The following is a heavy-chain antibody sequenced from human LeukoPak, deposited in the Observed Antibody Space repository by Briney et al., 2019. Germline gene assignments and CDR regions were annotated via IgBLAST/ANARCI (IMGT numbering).Heavy chain of an antibody. CDR1: GGTFSSYA. CDR3: ARVSLRRNYYYYYGMDV. J-gene: IGHJ6*02. CDR2: IIPIFGTA. Sequence: ASVKVSCKASGGTFSSYAISWVRQAPGQGLEWMGGIIPIFGTANYAQKFQGRVTITADESTSTAYMELSSLRSEDTAVYYCARVSLRRNYYYYYGMDVWGQGTTVAVSS. V-gene: IGHV1-69*13. D-gene: IGHD3-16*01.